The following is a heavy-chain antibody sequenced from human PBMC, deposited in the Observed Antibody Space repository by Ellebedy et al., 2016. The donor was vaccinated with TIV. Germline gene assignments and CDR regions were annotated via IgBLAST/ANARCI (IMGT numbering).Heavy chain of an antibody. CDR2: ISSSGSAK. CDR1: GFTFSDYY. CDR3: ARGPVRSDYDY. Sequence: GESLKISXAASGFTFSDYYMSWIRQAPGKGLEWLSYISSSGSAKYYGDSVKGRFTISRDNAKNSLYLQMNSLRAEDTAVYYCARGPVRSDYDYWGQGTLVTVSS. J-gene: IGHJ4*02. D-gene: IGHD6-6*01. V-gene: IGHV3-11*01.